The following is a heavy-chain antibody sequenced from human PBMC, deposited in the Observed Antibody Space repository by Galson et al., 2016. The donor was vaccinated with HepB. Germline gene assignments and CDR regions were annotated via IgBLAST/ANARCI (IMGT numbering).Heavy chain of an antibody. CDR1: GYTFSSYG. Sequence: SVKVSCKASGYTFSSYGINWLRQAPGQGLEWMGWISPYNGNTHYAQKLQGRVTVTTDTSTSTAYMELRSLRSEDTAVYYCARRDTAMVHDYWCQGTLVTVAS. V-gene: IGHV1-18*04. CDR3: ARRDTAMVHDY. J-gene: IGHJ4*02. CDR2: ISPYNGNT. D-gene: IGHD5-18*01.